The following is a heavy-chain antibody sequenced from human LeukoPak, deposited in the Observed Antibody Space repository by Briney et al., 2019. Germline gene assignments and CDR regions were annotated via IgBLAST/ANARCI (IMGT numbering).Heavy chain of an antibody. V-gene: IGHV4-39*07. Sequence: PSETLSLTCTVSGVSISSSSYYWGWIRQPPGKGLEWIGSLYYSGSTSYNPSLKSRVTISVDTSKNQFSLKLTSVTAADTAVYYCARQRRDIGDYFDFWGQGTLVTVSS. CDR1: GVSISSSSYY. D-gene: IGHD2-15*01. CDR2: LYYSGST. CDR3: ARQRRDIGDYFDF. J-gene: IGHJ4*02.